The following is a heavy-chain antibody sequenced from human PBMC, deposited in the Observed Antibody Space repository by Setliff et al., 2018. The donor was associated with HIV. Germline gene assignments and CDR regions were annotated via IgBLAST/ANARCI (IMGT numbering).Heavy chain of an antibody. CDR3: AISESQWIQIWFDY. D-gene: IGHD5-18*01. CDR2: INTGNDNT. Sequence: ASVKVSCKTTGYTFSTYPMHWVRQAPGQRLEWMGWINTGNDNTRYSQKFQGRVTMTADKSTSTAHMELSSLTSEDTAVYYCAISESQWIQIWFDYWGLGTPVTVSS. CDR1: GYTFSTYP. V-gene: IGHV1-3*04. J-gene: IGHJ4*02.